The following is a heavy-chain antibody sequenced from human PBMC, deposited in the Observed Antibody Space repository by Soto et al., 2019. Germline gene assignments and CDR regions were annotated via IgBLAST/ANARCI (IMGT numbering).Heavy chain of an antibody. Sequence: PGGSLRLSCVASGFTFRSYAMSWVRQAPGKGLEWVSGLTGSGSSTYYADSVQDRFTISRDNSQSTLYLQMNSLRADDTAVYFCAKGALNYFDPWGQGTLVTVSS. CDR2: LTGSGSST. CDR3: AKGALNYFDP. J-gene: IGHJ5*02. CDR1: GFTFRSYA. D-gene: IGHD1-7*01. V-gene: IGHV3-23*01.